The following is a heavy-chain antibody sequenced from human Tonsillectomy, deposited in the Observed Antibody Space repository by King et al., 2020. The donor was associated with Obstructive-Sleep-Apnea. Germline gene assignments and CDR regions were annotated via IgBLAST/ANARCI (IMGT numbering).Heavy chain of an antibody. CDR3: ARGVYCSSTSCYAFDI. CDR2: MNPNRGNT. D-gene: IGHD2-2*01. CDR1: GYTFTSYD. J-gene: IGHJ3*02. V-gene: IGHV1-8*01. Sequence: QLVQSGAEVKKPGASVKVSCKASGYTFTSYDINWVRQATGPGLEWMGWMNPNRGNTGYAQKFQGRVTMTRNTSISTAYMELSSLRSEDTAVYYCARGVYCSSTSCYAFDIWGQGTMVTVSS.